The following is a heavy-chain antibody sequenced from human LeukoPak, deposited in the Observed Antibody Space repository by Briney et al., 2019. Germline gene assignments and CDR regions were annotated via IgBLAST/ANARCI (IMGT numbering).Heavy chain of an antibody. CDR3: ARQMLYYGSSGVGMDV. D-gene: IGHD3-22*01. V-gene: IGHV5-51*01. CDR1: GYTFTSYW. Sequence: KVSCKASGYTFTSYWIGWVRQMPGKGLEWMGIIYPGDSDTRYSPSFQGQVTIPADKSISTAYLQWSSLKASDTAMYYCARQMLYYGSSGVGMDVWGQGTTVTVSS. CDR2: IYPGDSDT. J-gene: IGHJ6*02.